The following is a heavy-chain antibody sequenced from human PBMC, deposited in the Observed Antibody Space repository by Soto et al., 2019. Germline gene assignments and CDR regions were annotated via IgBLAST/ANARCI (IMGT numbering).Heavy chain of an antibody. D-gene: IGHD3-9*01. CDR2: ISSSGSTI. CDR1: GFTFSDYY. CDR3: ARGRRWFQPPSSSDYYMDV. V-gene: IGHV3-11*01. J-gene: IGHJ6*03. Sequence: QVQLVESGGGLVKPGGSMRLSCAASGFTFSDYYMSWIRQAPGKGLEWVSYISSSGSTIYYADSVKGRFTISRENAKNSLDLQMNSLRAEDTAVYYWARGRRWFQPPSSSDYYMDVWGKGPTVTVSS.